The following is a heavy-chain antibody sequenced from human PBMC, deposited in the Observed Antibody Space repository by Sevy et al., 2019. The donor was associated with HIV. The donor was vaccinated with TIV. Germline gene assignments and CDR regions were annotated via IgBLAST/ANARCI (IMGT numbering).Heavy chain of an antibody. Sequence: GGSLRLSCTASGFTFSDSWMHWVRQATGKGLEWLANINQDGSVIYYADSVKGRFTISRDNSRNSVFLQMSSLRAGDTATYYCARAVGKDGAYWGQGTLVTVSS. CDR2: INQDGSVI. CDR3: ARAVGKDGAY. CDR1: GFTFSDSW. J-gene: IGHJ4*02. D-gene: IGHD2-8*01. V-gene: IGHV3-7*03.